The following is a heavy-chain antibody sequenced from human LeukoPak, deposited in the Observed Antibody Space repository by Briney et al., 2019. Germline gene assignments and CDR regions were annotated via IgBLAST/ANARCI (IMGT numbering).Heavy chain of an antibody. CDR2: INQSGRT. D-gene: IGHD6-19*01. CDR3: ATKHSVAVAANPPYFDY. CDR1: GGSFSGYY. Sequence: KPSETLSLTCGVYGGSFSGYYWSWIRQPPGRGLEWIGEINQSGRTNYNPSLKSRDTISVDTSKNQFSLKLTSVTAADTGVYYCATKHSVAVAANPPYFDYWGQGTLVTVSS. J-gene: IGHJ4*02. V-gene: IGHV4-34*01.